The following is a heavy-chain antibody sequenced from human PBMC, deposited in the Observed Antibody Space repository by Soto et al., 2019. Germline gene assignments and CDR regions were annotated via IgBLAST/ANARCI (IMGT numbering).Heavy chain of an antibody. CDR1: GFTFSSYG. J-gene: IGHJ4*02. V-gene: IGHV3-30*18. CDR2: ISYDGSNK. CDR3: AKVHYDSSGSVDY. Sequence: SGFTFSSYGMHWVRQAPGKGLEWVAVISYDGSNKYYADSVKGRFTISRDNSKNTLYLQMNSLRAEDTAVYYCAKVHYDSSGSVDYWGQGTLVTVSS. D-gene: IGHD3-22*01.